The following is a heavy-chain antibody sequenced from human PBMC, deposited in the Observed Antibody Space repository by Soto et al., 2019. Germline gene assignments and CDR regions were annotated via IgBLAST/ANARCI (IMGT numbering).Heavy chain of an antibody. D-gene: IGHD5-18*01. Sequence: PSETLSLTCTVSGGSISSYYWSWIRQPPGKGLEWIGYIYYSGSTNYNPSLKSRVTISVDTSKNQFSLKLSSVTAADTAVYYCARVDTAWMDVWGQGTTVTVSS. CDR3: ARVDTAWMDV. J-gene: IGHJ6*02. V-gene: IGHV4-59*01. CDR2: IYYSGST. CDR1: GGSISSYY.